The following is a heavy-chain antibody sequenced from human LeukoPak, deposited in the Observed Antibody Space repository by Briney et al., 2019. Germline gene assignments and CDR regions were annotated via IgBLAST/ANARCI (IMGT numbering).Heavy chain of an antibody. Sequence: SETLSLTCTVSGGSVSSSNYYWGWIRQPPGKVLDWIGSINYIGRTNYNPSLKSRVTLSVDTSKNQFSLKLSSVTAADTAVYYCGRLKGGKLPLYYYYYMDVWGTGTTVIVSS. CDR3: GRLKGGKLPLYYYYYMDV. V-gene: IGHV4-39*01. CDR2: INYIGRT. J-gene: IGHJ6*03. CDR1: GGSVSSSNYY. D-gene: IGHD3-16*01.